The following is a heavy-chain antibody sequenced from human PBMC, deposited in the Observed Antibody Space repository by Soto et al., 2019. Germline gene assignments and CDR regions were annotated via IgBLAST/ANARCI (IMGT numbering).Heavy chain of an antibody. D-gene: IGHD2-8*01. Sequence: GASVKVSCKSPCYTFTSYGYALVRHYPGQGLEWIGLIGAYNGDTDYAQKFQDRVTLTTDTSTTTAHMELRNLGSDDTAVYYCARSGAYCTSITCLFDSFWGLGTLVTVSS. CDR3: ARSGAYCTSITCLFDSF. CDR2: IGAYNGDT. CDR1: CYTFTSYG. V-gene: IGHV1-18*01. J-gene: IGHJ4*02.